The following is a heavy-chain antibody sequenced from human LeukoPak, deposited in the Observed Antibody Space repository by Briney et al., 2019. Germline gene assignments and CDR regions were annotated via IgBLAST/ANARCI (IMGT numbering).Heavy chain of an antibody. CDR1: GLNFGESA. Sequence: PGGPLRFSCVASGLNFGESAMHWVRQAPGKGLEWGSLISADGGSAFSADSVKGRFSISRDNSKNSLYLQMDSLRSEDTAMYYCAKESGKFDYWGQGTLVVVSS. V-gene: IGHV3-43*02. CDR2: ISADGGSA. J-gene: IGHJ4*02. CDR3: AKESGKFDY.